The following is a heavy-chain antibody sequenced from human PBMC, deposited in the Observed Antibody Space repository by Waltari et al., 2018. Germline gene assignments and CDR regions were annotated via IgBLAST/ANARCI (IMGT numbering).Heavy chain of an antibody. J-gene: IGHJ6*02. CDR3: ARAAGDYDSSGLLGPYGMDV. V-gene: IGHV4-59*01. CDR2: IYYSGST. Sequence: QVQLQESRPGLVKPSETLSLTCTVSGGSISSYYWSWIRQPPGKGLEWIGYIYYSGSTNYNPSLKSRVTISVDTSKNQFSLKLSSVTAADTAVYYCARAAGDYDSSGLLGPYGMDVWGQGTTVTVSS. CDR1: GGSISSYY. D-gene: IGHD3-22*01.